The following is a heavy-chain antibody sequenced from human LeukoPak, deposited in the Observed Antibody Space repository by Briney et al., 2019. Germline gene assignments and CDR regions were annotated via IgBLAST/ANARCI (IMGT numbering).Heavy chain of an antibody. CDR2: ISGSGGGT. CDR1: GFTFSNYA. J-gene: IGHJ4*02. V-gene: IGHV3-23*01. D-gene: IGHD4-23*01. CDR3: ATGLSENLRWYFGY. Sequence: SGGSLRPSCAASGFTFSNYAMSWLRQAPGKGLEWVSVISGSGGGTYCADSVKGRFTVSRDNSKNTLFLQMNSLRAEDTAVYYCATGLSENLRWYFGYWGQGTLVTVSS.